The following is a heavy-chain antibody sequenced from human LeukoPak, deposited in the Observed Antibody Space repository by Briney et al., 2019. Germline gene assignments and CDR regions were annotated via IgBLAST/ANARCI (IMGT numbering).Heavy chain of an antibody. V-gene: IGHV4-34*01. CDR1: GGSFSGYY. Sequence: SETLSLTCAVYGGSFSGYYWSWLRQPPGKGLEWIGEINHSGSTNYNPSLKSRVTISVDTSKNQFSLKLSSVTAADTAVYYCARVGRTGTMIVVVNYYFDYWGQGTLVTVSS. J-gene: IGHJ4*02. CDR2: INHSGST. CDR3: ARVGRTGTMIVVVNYYFDY. D-gene: IGHD3-22*01.